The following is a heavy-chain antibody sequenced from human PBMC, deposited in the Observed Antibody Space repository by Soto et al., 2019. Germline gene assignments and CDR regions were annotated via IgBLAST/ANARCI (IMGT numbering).Heavy chain of an antibody. D-gene: IGHD3-16*01. V-gene: IGHV3-23*01. Sequence: GGSLRLSCVGSGFAFSNYAMSWVRQAPGKGLEWVSGISGSTSNPYYGDSAKGRFTISRDNSRNTLYLQMNSLRVEDTAVYYCAKDDTNDYIWGSFHWGQGTVVTVSS. CDR1: GFAFSNYA. CDR2: ISGSTSNP. J-gene: IGHJ4*02. CDR3: AKDDTNDYIWGSFH.